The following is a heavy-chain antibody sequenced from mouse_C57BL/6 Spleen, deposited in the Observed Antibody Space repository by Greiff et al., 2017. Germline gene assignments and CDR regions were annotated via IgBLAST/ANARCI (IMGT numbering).Heavy chain of an antibody. CDR2: ISSGSSTI. D-gene: IGHD4-1*01. J-gene: IGHJ2*01. V-gene: IGHV5-17*01. CDR1: GFTFSDYG. CDR3: AGRATGIFDG. Sequence: DVMLVESGGGLVKPGGSLKLSCAASGFTFSDYGMHWVRQAPEKGLEWVGYISSGSSTIYYADTVKGRFTITRDNAKNTLFLQMTSLRSEDTAKYYCAGRATGIFDGWGKGATLTVSS.